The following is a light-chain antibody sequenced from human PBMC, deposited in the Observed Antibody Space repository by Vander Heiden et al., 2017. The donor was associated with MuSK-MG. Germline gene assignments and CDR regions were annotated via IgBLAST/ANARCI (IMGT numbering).Light chain of an antibody. CDR3: SSYTSSSTLV. CDR2: EVS. Sequence: QSALTQPPSVSGSPGQSVTISCTGTRSDVGSYNRVSWYQQPPGTAPKLMIYEVSNRPSGVPDRFSGSKSGNTASLTISGLQAEDEADYYCSSYTSSSTLVFGRGTKLTVL. J-gene: IGLJ2*01. CDR1: RSDVGSYNR. V-gene: IGLV2-18*02.